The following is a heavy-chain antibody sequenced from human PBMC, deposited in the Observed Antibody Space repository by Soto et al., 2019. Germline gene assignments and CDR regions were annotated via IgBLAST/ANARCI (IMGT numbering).Heavy chain of an antibody. V-gene: IGHV3-30*03. J-gene: IGHJ4*02. CDR3: VGGQYYFDY. Sequence: QVQLVESGGGVVQPGRSLRLSCAASGFPFTSYGMHWVREGPDKGLEWVAIISYDGSEKYYADSVKGRVTISRDNSKNSLYLQLNSLSPEDTALDYCVGGQYYFDYRGQGTLVIVSS. CDR1: GFPFTSYG. CDR2: ISYDGSEK. D-gene: IGHD3-10*01.